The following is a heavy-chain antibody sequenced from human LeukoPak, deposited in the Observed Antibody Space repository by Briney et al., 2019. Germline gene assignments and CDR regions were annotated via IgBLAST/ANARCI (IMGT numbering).Heavy chain of an antibody. CDR1: GGSISSYY. D-gene: IGHD2-2*01. CDR3: ARNIVVVPSAFTWYFDL. J-gene: IGHJ2*01. V-gene: IGHV4-59*06. CDR2: LYYSGST. Sequence: SETLSLTCTVSGGSISSYYWSWIRQHPGKGLEWIGYLYYSGSTYYNPSLKSRVTISVDTSKNQSSLKLSSVTAADTAVYYCARNIVVVPSAFTWYFDLWGRGTLVSVSS.